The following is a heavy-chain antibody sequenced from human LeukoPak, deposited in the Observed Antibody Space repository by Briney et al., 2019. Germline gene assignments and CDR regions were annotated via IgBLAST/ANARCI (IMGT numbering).Heavy chain of an antibody. Sequence: SETLSLTCSVSGGSINSYYWSWLRQPPGKGLEWIGNIYYSGSTNDNPSLTTRVTISVDTSKNQFSLQLSSVTAADTAVYYCARANTNNDAFDIWGRGTLVTVSS. D-gene: IGHD3-16*01. CDR2: IYYSGST. V-gene: IGHV4-59*01. J-gene: IGHJ3*02. CDR1: GGSINSYY. CDR3: ARANTNNDAFDI.